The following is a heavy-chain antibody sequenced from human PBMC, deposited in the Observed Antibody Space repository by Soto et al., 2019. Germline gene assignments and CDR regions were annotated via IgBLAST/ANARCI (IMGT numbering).Heavy chain of an antibody. CDR2: ISPKGTYR. D-gene: IGHD2-21*01. V-gene: IGHV3-11*06. CDR3: SRGGGGGLFDL. Sequence: QVQLVESGGGLVKPGGSLRLSCATSGFTFSDYYMSWIRQAPGKGLEFVSYISPKGTYRTYADSVKGRFTISRDNAKNSLYLQVNSLRAEDTVVYYCSRGGGGGLFDLWGQGTFVTVSS. J-gene: IGHJ5*02. CDR1: GFTFSDYY.